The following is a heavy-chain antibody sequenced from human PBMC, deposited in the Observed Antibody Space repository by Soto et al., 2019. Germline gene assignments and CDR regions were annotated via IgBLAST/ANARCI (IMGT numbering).Heavy chain of an antibody. J-gene: IGHJ6*02. CDR1: GYTVTAYY. CDR3: ARMIAASGHYGMDV. Sequence: QVQLVQSGAEVKKPGASVKVSCKASGYTVTAYYVHWVRQAPGQGLEWMGWINPNSGGTNYAQKFQGWVTMTRDTPISTVYMELSRLRFDDTAVYYCARMIAASGHYGMDVWGQGTTVTVSS. CDR2: INPNSGGT. V-gene: IGHV1-2*04. D-gene: IGHD6-13*01.